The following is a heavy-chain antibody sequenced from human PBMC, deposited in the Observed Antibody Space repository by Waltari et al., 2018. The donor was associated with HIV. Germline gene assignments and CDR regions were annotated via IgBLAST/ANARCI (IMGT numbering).Heavy chain of an antibody. D-gene: IGHD2-21*02. J-gene: IGHJ4*02. CDR1: GFTFGDYG. CDR2: IRSKAFSGST. CDR3: TRSLLATANLWSGGY. Sequence: EVHLVESGGGLVQPGRSLRLSCTASGFTFGDYGISWYRQAPGKGLDWLKCIRSKAFSGSTEYAASVKGRVTVSRDDSKSIAYLQINSLKTEDTAVYYCTRSLLATANLWSGGYWGQGALVTVSS. V-gene: IGHV3-49*03.